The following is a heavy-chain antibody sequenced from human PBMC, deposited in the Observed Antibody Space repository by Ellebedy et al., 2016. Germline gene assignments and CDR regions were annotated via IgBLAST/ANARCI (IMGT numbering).Heavy chain of an antibody. CDR1: GYSFTSYW. Sequence: GESLKISCKGSGYSFTSYWISWVRQMPGKGLEWMGRIDPSDSYTNYSPSFQGHVTISADKFISTAYLQWSSLEAADTAMYFCARHRVTVTGTGIDFWGQGTLVTVSS. CDR2: IDPSDSYT. V-gene: IGHV5-10-1*01. J-gene: IGHJ4*02. D-gene: IGHD4-11*01. CDR3: ARHRVTVTGTGIDF.